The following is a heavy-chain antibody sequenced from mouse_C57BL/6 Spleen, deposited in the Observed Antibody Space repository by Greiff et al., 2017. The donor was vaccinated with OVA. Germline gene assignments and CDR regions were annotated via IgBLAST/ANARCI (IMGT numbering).Heavy chain of an antibody. CDR2: IDPENGDT. D-gene: IGHD2-3*01. CDR3: TRWLLRTFAY. V-gene: IGHV14-4*01. CDR1: GFNIKDDY. J-gene: IGHJ3*01. Sequence: EVKVEESGAELVRPGASVKLSCTASGFNIKDDYMHWVKQRPEQGLEWIGWIDPENGDTEYASKFQGKATITADTSSNTAYLQLSSLTSEDTAVYYCTRWLLRTFAYWGQGTLVTVSA.